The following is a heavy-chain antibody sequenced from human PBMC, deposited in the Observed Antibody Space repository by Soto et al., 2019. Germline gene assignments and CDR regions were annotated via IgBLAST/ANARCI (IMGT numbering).Heavy chain of an antibody. CDR1: GFTFSSYA. V-gene: IGHV3-23*01. J-gene: IGHJ3*02. Sequence: TGGSLRLSCAASGFTFSSYAMSWVRQVPGKGLEWVSATSGSGGTTYYADSVKGRFTFSRDNSKNTLYLQMNSLRAEDTAVYYCAKTANGWFSAFDIWGQRTMDTVS. CDR2: TSGSGGTT. D-gene: IGHD6-19*01. CDR3: AKTANGWFSAFDI.